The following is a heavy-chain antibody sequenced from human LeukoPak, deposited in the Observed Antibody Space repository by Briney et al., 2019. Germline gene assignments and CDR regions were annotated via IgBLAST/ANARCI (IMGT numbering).Heavy chain of an antibody. V-gene: IGHV3-66*02. Sequence: GGSLRLSCAASGFTVSSNYMSWVRQAPGKGLEWVSVIYSGGSTYYADPVKGRFTISRDNSKNTLYLQMNSLRAEDTAVYYCARPMVPHSSGYYEDYWGQGTLVTVSS. J-gene: IGHJ4*02. CDR1: GFTVSSNY. CDR2: IYSGGST. D-gene: IGHD3-22*01. CDR3: ARPMVPHSSGYYEDY.